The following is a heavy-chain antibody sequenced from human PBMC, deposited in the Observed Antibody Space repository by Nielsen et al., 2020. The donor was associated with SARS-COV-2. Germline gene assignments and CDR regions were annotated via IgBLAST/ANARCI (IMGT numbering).Heavy chain of an antibody. CDR3: AREASGYDHYKYGMDV. CDR2: IYFTGRT. V-gene: IGHV4-31*03. Sequence: LRLSCTVSGASISSGGYFWSWIRQHPRKGLEWIGYIYFTGRTSYNPSLKSRVAMSVDTSKNQFSLDLKSVTAADTAVYYCAREASGYDHYKYGMDVWGLGATVTVSS. CDR1: GASISSGGYF. D-gene: IGHD5-12*01. J-gene: IGHJ6*02.